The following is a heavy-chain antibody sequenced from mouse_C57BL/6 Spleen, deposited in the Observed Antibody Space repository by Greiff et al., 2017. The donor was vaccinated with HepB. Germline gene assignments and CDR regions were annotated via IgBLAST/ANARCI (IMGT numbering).Heavy chain of an antibody. D-gene: IGHD2-4*01. Sequence: VQRVESGPELVKPGASVKISCKASGYAFSSSWMNWVKQRPGKGLEWIGRIYPGDGDTNYNGKFKGKATLTADKSSSTAYMQLSSLTSEDSAVYFCARSYYDYDDAMDYWGQGTSVTVSS. CDR3: ARSYYDYDDAMDY. J-gene: IGHJ4*01. CDR1: GYAFSSSW. CDR2: IYPGDGDT. V-gene: IGHV1-82*01.